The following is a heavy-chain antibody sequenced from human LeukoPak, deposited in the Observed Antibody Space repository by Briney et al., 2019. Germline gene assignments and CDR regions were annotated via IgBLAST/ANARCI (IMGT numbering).Heavy chain of an antibody. D-gene: IGHD3-10*01. CDR2: IYYSGST. V-gene: IGHV4-39*01. J-gene: IGHJ4*02. CDR1: GGSISSSSYY. CDR3: ASPYYYGSGSLDY. Sequence: PSETLSLTCTVSGGSISSSSYYWGWIRQPPGKGLEWIGSIYYSGSTYYNPSPKSRVTISVDTSKNQFSLKLSSVTAADTAVYYCASPYYYGSGSLDYWGQGTLVTVSS.